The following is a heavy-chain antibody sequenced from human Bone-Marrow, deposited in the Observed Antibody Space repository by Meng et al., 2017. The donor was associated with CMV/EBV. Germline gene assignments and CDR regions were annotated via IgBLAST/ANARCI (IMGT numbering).Heavy chain of an antibody. V-gene: IGHV4-34*01. J-gene: IGHJ5*02. CDR1: GGSFSGYY. Sequence: SETLSLTCAVYGGSFSGYYWSWIRQPPGKGLEWIGEINHSGSTNYNPSLKSRVTISVDTSKNQFSLKLSSVTAADTAVYYCARRYYDFWSGYPRGVDPWRQGTLVTVSS. CDR2: INHSGST. CDR3: ARRYYDFWSGYPRGVDP. D-gene: IGHD3-3*01.